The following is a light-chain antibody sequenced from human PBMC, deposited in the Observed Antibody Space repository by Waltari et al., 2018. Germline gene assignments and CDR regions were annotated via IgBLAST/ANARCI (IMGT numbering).Light chain of an antibody. CDR1: SSDIGRYNT. Sequence: QSALTQPASVSGSPGQSITISCTGTSSDIGRYNTVSWYQQYPGKAPQIIIYEVKNRPSGVSTRVSGSTSGNTASLTISALQADDEAYFYCSSYTGDNSLLFGGGTKLTVL. V-gene: IGLV2-14*01. J-gene: IGLJ3*02. CDR3: SSYTGDNSLL. CDR2: EVK.